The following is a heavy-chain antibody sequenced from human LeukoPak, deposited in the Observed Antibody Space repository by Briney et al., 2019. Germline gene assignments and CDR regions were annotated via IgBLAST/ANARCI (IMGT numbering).Heavy chain of an antibody. V-gene: IGHV1-69*06. Sequence: SVKVSCKASGGTFSSYAISWVRQAPGQGLEWVGGIIPIFDSANNAQKYQGRVTITADKSTSTAYMELSSLRSEDTAVYYCATGGRFLEWLLYTSTNYYFDYWGQGTLVTVSS. J-gene: IGHJ4*02. CDR2: IIPIFDSA. CDR1: GGTFSSYA. D-gene: IGHD3-3*01. CDR3: ATGGRFLEWLLYTSTNYYFDY.